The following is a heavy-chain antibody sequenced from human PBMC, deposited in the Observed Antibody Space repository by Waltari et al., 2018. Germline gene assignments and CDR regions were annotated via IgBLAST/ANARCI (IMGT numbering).Heavy chain of an antibody. CDR1: GGSISSYY. V-gene: IGHV4-59*01. J-gene: IGHJ2*01. CDR3: ARVLGDGYNYRYWYFDL. Sequence: ETLSLTCTVSGGSISSYYWSWIRQPPGKGLEWIGYIYYSGSTNYNPSLKSRVTISVDTSKNQFSLKLSSVTAADTAVYYCARVLGDGYNYRYWYFDLWGRGTLVTVSS. D-gene: IGHD5-12*01. CDR2: IYYSGST.